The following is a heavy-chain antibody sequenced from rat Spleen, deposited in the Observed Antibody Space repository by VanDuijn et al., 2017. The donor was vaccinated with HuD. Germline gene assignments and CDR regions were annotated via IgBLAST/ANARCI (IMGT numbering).Heavy chain of an antibody. J-gene: IGHJ4*01. V-gene: IGHV2-72*01. Sequence: QVQLKESGPGLMQPSETLSLTCTVSGFSLTSNGVGWVRQPLGKGLVWMGTIWAGGSTNYNSAVQSRLSISRDTSKSQVFLKRNSLQPEDTGTYYCARHSRAGLYVMDAWGQGASVTVSS. D-gene: IGHD4-1*01. CDR2: IWAGGST. CDR3: ARHSRAGLYVMDA. CDR1: GFSLTSNG.